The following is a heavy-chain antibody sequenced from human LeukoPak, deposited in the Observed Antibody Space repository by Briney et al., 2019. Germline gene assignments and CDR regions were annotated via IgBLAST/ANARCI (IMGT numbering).Heavy chain of an antibody. CDR2: IYYSGST. D-gene: IGHD2-8*01. Sequence: SETLSLTCTVSGGSISSGGYYWSWIRQHPGKGLEWIGYIYYSGSTYYNPSLKSRVTISVDTSKNQFSLKLSSVTAADTAVYYCARASEGIVLMVYSTGGHAFDIWGQGTMVTVSS. CDR3: ARASEGIVLMVYSTGGHAFDI. V-gene: IGHV4-31*03. CDR1: GGSISSGGYY. J-gene: IGHJ3*02.